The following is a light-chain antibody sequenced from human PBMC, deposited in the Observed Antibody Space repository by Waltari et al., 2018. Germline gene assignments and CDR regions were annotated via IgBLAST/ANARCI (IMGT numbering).Light chain of an antibody. CDR3: QQYYSYWT. CDR2: WAS. Sequence: DIVMTQSPDSLAVSLGDRATINCKSSQSVLYSSNNKNYLAWYQQKPGQPPKLLIYWASTRESGVPDRFSGSGSGTDFTLTISSLQAEDVAVYYCQQYYSYWTFGQGTKVEIK. V-gene: IGKV4-1*01. CDR1: QSVLYSSNNKNY. J-gene: IGKJ1*01.